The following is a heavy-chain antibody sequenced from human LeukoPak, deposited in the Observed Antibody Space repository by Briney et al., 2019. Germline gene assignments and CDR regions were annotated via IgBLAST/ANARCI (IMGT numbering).Heavy chain of an antibody. J-gene: IGHJ6*03. CDR3: ARGRAIQLWSPYYYYYMDV. V-gene: IGHV4-34*01. CDR2: INHSGST. Sequence: SETLSLTCAVYGGSFSGYYWSWIRQPPGKGLEWIGEINHSGSTNYNPSLKSRVTISVDTSKNQFSLKLNSVTAADTAVYYCARGRAIQLWSPYYYYYMDVWGKGTMVTVSS. CDR1: GGSFSGYY. D-gene: IGHD5-18*01.